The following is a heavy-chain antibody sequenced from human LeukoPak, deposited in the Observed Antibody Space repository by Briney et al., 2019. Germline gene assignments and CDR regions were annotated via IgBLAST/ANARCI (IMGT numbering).Heavy chain of an antibody. J-gene: IGHJ4*02. Sequence: ASVKVSCKASGYTFTGHSMYWVRQAPGQGLEWMGWISAYNGNTNYAQKFQGRVTMTRDTSISTAYMELSRLRSDDTAVYYCARERYAIAAASTDSGWVWGQGTLVTVSS. V-gene: IGHV1-2*02. CDR2: ISAYNGNT. CDR3: ARERYAIAAASTDSGWV. D-gene: IGHD6-13*01. CDR1: GYTFTGHS.